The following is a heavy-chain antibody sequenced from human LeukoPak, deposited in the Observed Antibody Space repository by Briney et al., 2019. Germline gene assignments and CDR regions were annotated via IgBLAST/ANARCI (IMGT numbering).Heavy chain of an antibody. Sequence: PGGSLRLSCAASGFTFSSHSMNWVRQAPGKGLEWVSSISSSSSYIYYADSVKGRFTISRDNAKNSLYLQMNSLRAEDTAVYYCARDNFYCSSTSCAGRWFDPWGQGTLVTVSS. CDR3: ARDNFYCSSTSCAGRWFDP. CDR1: GFTFSSHS. D-gene: IGHD2-2*01. V-gene: IGHV3-21*01. CDR2: ISSSSSYI. J-gene: IGHJ5*02.